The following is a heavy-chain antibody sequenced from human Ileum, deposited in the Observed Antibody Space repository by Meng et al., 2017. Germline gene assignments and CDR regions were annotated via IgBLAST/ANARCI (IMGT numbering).Heavy chain of an antibody. V-gene: IGHV1-18*01. D-gene: IGHD1-1*01. CDR1: GYTFTTYG. J-gene: IGHJ4*02. CDR3: AREGAYNGGDY. CDR2: MNTDKGNT. Sequence: QVQLVQSGAEVKKPWASVKVSCKASGYTFTTYGISWVRQAPGQGLEWMGWMNTDKGNTNYAQKFQGRVTMTRDTSTSKAYMELRSLRSDDTAVYYCAREGAYNGGDYWGQGTLVTVSS.